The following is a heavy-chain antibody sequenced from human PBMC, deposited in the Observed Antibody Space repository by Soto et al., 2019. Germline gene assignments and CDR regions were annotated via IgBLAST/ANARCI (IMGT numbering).Heavy chain of an antibody. CDR1: GFMFTSYA. CDR2: ITGTGGTT. J-gene: IGHJ4*02. V-gene: IGHV3-23*01. Sequence: EVQLLESGGGLVQPGGSLRLSCAASGFMFTSYAMSWVRQAPGMRLEWVSSITGTGGTTYYADSVKGRFFVSRDSSKNTLYLQMNSLRAEDTAVYYCTREVDIVATGDYWGQGTLVTVSS. CDR3: TREVDIVATGDY. D-gene: IGHD5-12*01.